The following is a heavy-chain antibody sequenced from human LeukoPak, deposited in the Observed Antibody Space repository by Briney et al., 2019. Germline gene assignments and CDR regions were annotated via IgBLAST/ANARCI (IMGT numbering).Heavy chain of an antibody. D-gene: IGHD2-15*01. Sequence: GGSLRLSCAASGFTFSSYAMHWVRQAPGKGLEWVAVISYDGSNKYYADSVKGRFTISRDNSKNTLYLQMNSLRAEDTAVYYCARDKYCSGGSCPSAFDIWGQGTMVTVSS. V-gene: IGHV3-30*04. CDR1: GFTFSSYA. CDR2: ISYDGSNK. CDR3: ARDKYCSGGSCPSAFDI. J-gene: IGHJ3*02.